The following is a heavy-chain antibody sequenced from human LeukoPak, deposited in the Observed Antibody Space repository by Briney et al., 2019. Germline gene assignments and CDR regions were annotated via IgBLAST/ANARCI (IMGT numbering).Heavy chain of an antibody. CDR2: ISSSGSTI. D-gene: IGHD3-3*01. CDR3: AREGITIKPNDY. CDR1: GFTFSSYE. Sequence: GGSLRLSCAASGFTFSSYEMNWVRQAPGKGLEWVSYISSSGSTIYYADSVKGRFTISRDNAKNSLYLQMNSLRAEDTAVYYCAREGITIKPNDYWGQGTLVTVSS. J-gene: IGHJ4*02. V-gene: IGHV3-48*03.